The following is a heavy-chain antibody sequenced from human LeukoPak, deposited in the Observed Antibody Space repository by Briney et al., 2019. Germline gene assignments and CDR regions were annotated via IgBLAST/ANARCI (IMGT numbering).Heavy chain of an antibody. V-gene: IGHV3-30-3*01. J-gene: IGHJ6*02. CDR2: ISYGGSNT. CDR3: ARGPAWNDVFYYYGMDV. Sequence: PGGSLRLSCAASGFTFSSYAMHWVRQAPGKGLEWVAVISYGGSNTYYADSVKGRFTISRDNSKNTLYLQMNSLRAEDTAVYYCARGPAWNDVFYYYGMDVWGQGTTVAVSS. D-gene: IGHD1-1*01. CDR1: GFTFSSYA.